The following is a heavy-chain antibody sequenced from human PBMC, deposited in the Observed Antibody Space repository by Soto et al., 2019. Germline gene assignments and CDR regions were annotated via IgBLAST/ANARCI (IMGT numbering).Heavy chain of an antibody. CDR1: GFTFSSYS. Sequence: GGSLRLSCAASGFTFSSYSMNWVRQAPGKGLEWVSYISSSSSTIYYADSVKGRFTISRDNAKNSLYLQMNSLRAEDTAVYYCARSGVLNGYSSSWYAFDIWGQGTMVTVSS. J-gene: IGHJ3*02. D-gene: IGHD6-13*01. V-gene: IGHV3-48*04. CDR2: ISSSSSTI. CDR3: ARSGVLNGYSSSWYAFDI.